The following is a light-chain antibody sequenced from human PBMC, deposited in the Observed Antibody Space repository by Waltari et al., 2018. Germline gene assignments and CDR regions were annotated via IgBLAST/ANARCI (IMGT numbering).Light chain of an antibody. Sequence: QLNLSPYPWCASVGDSVTITCRASQDISTLLAWYQQKPVKAPKLLIYKASSLQSGVPSRFSGSGSGTDFTLTISSLQPEDFATYHCHQYNSAPPTFGPGTKLDVK. V-gene: IGKV1D-16*01. CDR3: HQYNSAPPT. CDR2: KAS. J-gene: IGKJ3*01. CDR1: QDISTL.